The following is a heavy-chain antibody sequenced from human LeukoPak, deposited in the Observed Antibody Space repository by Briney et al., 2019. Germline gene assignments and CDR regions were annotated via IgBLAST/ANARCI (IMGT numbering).Heavy chain of an antibody. CDR1: GFTFSSYW. J-gene: IGHJ4*02. D-gene: IGHD6-19*01. CDR3: ARARALYSSGWYGLFDY. V-gene: IGHV3-7*01. CDR2: IKQDGSEK. Sequence: GGSLRLSCAASGFTFSSYWMSWVQQTPGKGLEWVANIKQDGSEKYYVDSVKGRFTISRDNAKNSLYLQMNSLRAEDAAVYYCARARALYSSGWYGLFDYWGQGTLVTVSS.